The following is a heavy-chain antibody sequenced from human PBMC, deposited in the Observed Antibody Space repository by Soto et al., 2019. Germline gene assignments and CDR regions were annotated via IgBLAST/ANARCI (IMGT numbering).Heavy chain of an antibody. CDR2: IYYSGST. CDR3: ARTDRGMYGMHV. Sequence: TLSLTCTVSGGSISSGGYYWSWIRQHPGKGLEWIGYIYYSGSTYYNPSLKSRVTISVDTSKNQFSLKLSSVTAADTAVYYCARTDRGMYGMHVWGQGTTVPVSS. J-gene: IGHJ6*02. CDR1: GGSISSGGYY. V-gene: IGHV4-31*03. D-gene: IGHD3-16*01.